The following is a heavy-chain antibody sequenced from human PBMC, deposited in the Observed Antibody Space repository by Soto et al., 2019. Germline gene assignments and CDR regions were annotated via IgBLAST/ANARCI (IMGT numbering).Heavy chain of an antibody. J-gene: IGHJ4*02. V-gene: IGHV3-23*01. CDR2: ISGSGGST. CDR1: GFTFSSYA. CDR3: AKDLVFGVVEVFDY. D-gene: IGHD3-3*01. Sequence: EAQLLESGGGLVQPGGSLRLSCAASGFTFSSYAMSWVRQAPGKGLEWVSGISGSGGSTSNADSVKGRFTISRDNAENTLYLEMNSLRAEDTAVYYCAKDLVFGVVEVFDYWGQGTLVTVSS.